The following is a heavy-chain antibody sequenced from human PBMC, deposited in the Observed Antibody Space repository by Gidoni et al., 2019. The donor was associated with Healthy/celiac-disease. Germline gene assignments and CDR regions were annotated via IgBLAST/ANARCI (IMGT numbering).Heavy chain of an antibody. D-gene: IGHD1-1*01. Sequence: EVQLVQSGAQVKKAGESLKISCEASGYTFTNYWVAWVRQVPGKGLEWMGNIWPDDSDTRYSPSFQGQVTISADKSINTAYLQWSSLKASDTAFYYCARQASGNIGGENWGQGTLVTVSS. CDR2: IWPDDSDT. J-gene: IGHJ4*02. V-gene: IGHV5-51*01. CDR1: GYTFTNYW. CDR3: ARQASGNIGGEN.